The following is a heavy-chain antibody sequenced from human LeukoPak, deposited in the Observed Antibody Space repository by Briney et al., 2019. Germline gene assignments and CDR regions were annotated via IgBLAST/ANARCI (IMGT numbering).Heavy chain of an antibody. J-gene: IGHJ4*02. CDR2: LSDSGDNT. CDR3: ATGRAREGYIY. CDR1: GITFTTYA. Sequence: GGSLRLSCAASGITFTTYATTWVRQAPGKGVEWVSSLSDSGDNTYYADSVKGGVTISRDNYKNTLYLQMNSLRAEDTAIYYCATGRAREGYIYWGQGVLVTVSS. V-gene: IGHV3-23*01. D-gene: IGHD5-24*01.